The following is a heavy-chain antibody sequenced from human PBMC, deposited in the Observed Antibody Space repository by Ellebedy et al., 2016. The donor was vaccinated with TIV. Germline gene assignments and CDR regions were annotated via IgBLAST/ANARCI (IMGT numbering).Heavy chain of an antibody. D-gene: IGHD2-15*01. V-gene: IGHV3-48*04. CDR2: ISCSSSTI. CDR3: ARAKVVASYYFDY. J-gene: IGHJ4*02. CDR1: GFTFSSFS. Sequence: GGSLRLSXAASGFTFSSFSMNWVRQAPGKGLEWVSYISCSSSTIYYADSVKGRFTISRDNAKNSVYLQMNSLRAEDTAVYYCARAKVVASYYFDYWGQGTLVTVSS.